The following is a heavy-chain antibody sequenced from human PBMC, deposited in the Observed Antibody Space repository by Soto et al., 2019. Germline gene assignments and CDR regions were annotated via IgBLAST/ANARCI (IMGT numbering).Heavy chain of an antibody. CDR2: INHSGST. CDR3: ARAQKIPVHFPNSYYHGIDV. Sequence: EALSLTCAVCGGSFSGYYWSGIRQPPGKGLESTGEINHSGSTNYNPALKSRVTISVDTSKNQFSLKLSSVTAADTAVYYCARAQKIPVHFPNSYYHGIDVWGQGTTVTVSS. CDR1: GGSFSGYY. V-gene: IGHV4-34*01. D-gene: IGHD1-1*01. J-gene: IGHJ6*02.